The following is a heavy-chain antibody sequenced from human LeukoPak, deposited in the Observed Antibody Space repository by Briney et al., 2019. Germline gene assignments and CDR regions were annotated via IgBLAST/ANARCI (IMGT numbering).Heavy chain of an antibody. CDR3: ARPQYGDYDAWFDP. CDR2: INHSGST. J-gene: IGHJ5*02. D-gene: IGHD4-17*01. V-gene: IGHV4-39*07. Sequence: SETLSLTCTVSGGSISSSSYYWSWIRQPPGKGLEWIGEINHSGSTNYNPSLKSRVTISVDTSKNQFSLKLSSVTAADTAVYYCARPQYGDYDAWFDPWGQGTLVTVSS. CDR1: GGSISSSSYY.